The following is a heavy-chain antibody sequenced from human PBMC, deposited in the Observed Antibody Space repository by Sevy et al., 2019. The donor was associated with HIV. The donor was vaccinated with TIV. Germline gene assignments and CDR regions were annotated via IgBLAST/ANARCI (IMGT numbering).Heavy chain of an antibody. V-gene: IGHV1-69*13. CDR3: ASRVEDIVVVPAADYGMDV. Sequence: ASVKVSCKASGGTFSSYAIGWVRQAPGQGLEWMGGIIPIFGTANYAQKFQGRVTITADESTSTAYMELSSLRSEDTAVYYCASRVEDIVVVPAADYGMDVWGQGTTVTVSS. CDR2: IIPIFGTA. J-gene: IGHJ6*02. D-gene: IGHD2-2*01. CDR1: GGTFSSYA.